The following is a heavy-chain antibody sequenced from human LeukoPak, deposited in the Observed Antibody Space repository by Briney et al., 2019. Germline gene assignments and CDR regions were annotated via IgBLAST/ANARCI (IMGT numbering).Heavy chain of an antibody. J-gene: IGHJ4*01. Sequence: ASVKVCCNASGYTFTVYDIPLGRHGPGQGLELMGWINLNSSGAGYAQTDQVRVSMTRDTSISTAYMELSRLRSDDTAVYYCASLADDYGSNLGSLDYWGQGTLVTVSS. V-gene: IGHV1-2*02. CDR2: INLNSSGA. CDR3: ASLADDYGSNLGSLDY. D-gene: IGHD4-23*01. CDR1: GYTFTVYD.